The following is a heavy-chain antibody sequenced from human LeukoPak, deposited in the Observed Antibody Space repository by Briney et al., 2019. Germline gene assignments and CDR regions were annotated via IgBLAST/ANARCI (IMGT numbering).Heavy chain of an antibody. V-gene: IGHV1-18*01. CDR3: AREWRWFGVWYYYGMDV. Sequence: GASVKVSCKASGYTFTSYGISWVRQAPGQGLEWMGWISAYNGNTNYAQKLQGRVTMTTDTSTSTAYMELRSLRTDETAVYYCAREWRWFGVWYYYGMDVWGQGTTVTVSS. D-gene: IGHD3-10*01. CDR1: GYTFTSYG. J-gene: IGHJ6*02. CDR2: ISAYNGNT.